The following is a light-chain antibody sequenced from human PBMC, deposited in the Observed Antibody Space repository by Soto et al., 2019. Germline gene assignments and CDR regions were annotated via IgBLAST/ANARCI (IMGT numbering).Light chain of an antibody. Sequence: QSALTQPASVSGSPGQTITISCTGTSSDVGDYYFVSWYQQHPGKAPRLLIFDVTNRPSGVSNRFSGSKSGYTASLTISGLQAEDEADYFCSSYTGSRTYVFGAGTKLTVL. CDR3: SSYTGSRTYV. CDR2: DVT. J-gene: IGLJ1*01. CDR1: SSDVGDYYF. V-gene: IGLV2-14*03.